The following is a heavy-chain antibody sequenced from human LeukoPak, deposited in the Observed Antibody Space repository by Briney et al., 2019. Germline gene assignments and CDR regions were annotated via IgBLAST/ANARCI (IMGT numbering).Heavy chain of an antibody. V-gene: IGHV1-69*13. J-gene: IGHJ6*02. D-gene: IGHD5-18*01. CDR2: IIPIFGTA. Sequence: SVKVSCKASGGTFSSYAISWVRQAPGQGLEWMGGIIPIFGTANYAQKFQGRVTITADESTSTAYMELSSLRSEDTAVYYCATIPTPLLQLWTSMDVWGQGTTVTVSS. CDR3: ATIPTPLLQLWTSMDV. CDR1: GGTFSSYA.